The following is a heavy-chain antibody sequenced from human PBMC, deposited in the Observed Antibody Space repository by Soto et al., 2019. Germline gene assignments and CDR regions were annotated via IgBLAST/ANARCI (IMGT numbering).Heavy chain of an antibody. J-gene: IGHJ4*02. CDR1: GFTFSTNA. V-gene: IGHV3-23*01. Sequence: PGXSLRLSGAASGFTFSTNAMSWVLQAPGKGLEWVSSISGSGGTTDYAAPVKGRFTISRDDSKNTLYLQINSTKTEDTAVYYCPATVGIPGGWNVWGQGTLVTVSS. CDR3: PATVGIPGGWNV. D-gene: IGHD6-13*01. CDR2: ISGSGGTT.